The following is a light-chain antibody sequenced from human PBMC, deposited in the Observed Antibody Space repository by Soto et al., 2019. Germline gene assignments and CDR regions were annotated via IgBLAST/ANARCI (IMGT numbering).Light chain of an antibody. J-gene: IGLJ2*01. CDR1: SSDVGTYNY. CDR2: EVS. Sequence: SALTQPASVSGSPGQSITISCTGTSSDVGTYNYVSWYQQHPGKAPKLMISEVSDRPSGVSNRFSGSKSGNTASLTISGLQAGDEADYYCSSYTSSSHVVFGGGTKLTVL. V-gene: IGLV2-14*01. CDR3: SSYTSSSHVV.